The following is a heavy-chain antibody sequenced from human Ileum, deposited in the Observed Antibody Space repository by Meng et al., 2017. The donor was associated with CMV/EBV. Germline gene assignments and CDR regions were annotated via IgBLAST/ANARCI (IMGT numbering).Heavy chain of an antibody. CDR1: GFIFSSYA. V-gene: IGHV3-23*01. CDR2: ISDRGDYTAGNA. CDR3: ATGLMSAFEI. J-gene: IGHJ3*02. Sequence: GGSLRLSCAASGFIFSSYAMSWVRQAPGKGLEWVATISDRGDYTAGNAYYAASVKDRFTISRDNAKNTLYLQMNSLRAEDTAVYYCATGLMSAFEIWGQGTMVTVSS. D-gene: IGHD2-8*01.